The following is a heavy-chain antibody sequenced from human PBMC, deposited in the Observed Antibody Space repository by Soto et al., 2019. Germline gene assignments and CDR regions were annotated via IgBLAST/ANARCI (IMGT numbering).Heavy chain of an antibody. V-gene: IGHV3-33*01. CDR2: IWYDGSNK. CDR3: ARVSWYSGYGGDFDL. J-gene: IGHJ2*01. Sequence: QVQLVESGGGVVQPGRSLRLSCAASGFTFSSYGMHWVRQAPGKGLEWVAVIWYDGSNKYYADSVKGRFTISRDNSKNTLYLQMNSLRAEDTAVYYCARVSWYSGYGGDFDLWGRGTLVTVSS. CDR1: GFTFSSYG. D-gene: IGHD5-12*01.